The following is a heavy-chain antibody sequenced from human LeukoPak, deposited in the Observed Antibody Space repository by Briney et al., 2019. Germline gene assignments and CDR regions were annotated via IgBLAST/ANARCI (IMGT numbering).Heavy chain of an antibody. V-gene: IGHV3-53*01. CDR1: GFTVSSNY. J-gene: IGHJ4*02. CDR3: ASRSGSYYNNVY. CDR2: IYSGGST. D-gene: IGHD3-10*01. Sequence: GGSLRLSCAASGFTVSSNYMSWVRQAPGKGLEWVSVIYSGGSTYYADSVRGRFTISRDNSKNTLYLQMNSLRAEDTAVYYCASRSGSYYNNVYWGQGTLVTVSS.